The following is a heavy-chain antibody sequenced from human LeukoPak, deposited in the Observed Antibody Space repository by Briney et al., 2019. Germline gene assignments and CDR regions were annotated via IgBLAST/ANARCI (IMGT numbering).Heavy chain of an antibody. J-gene: IGHJ4*02. D-gene: IGHD1-26*01. CDR2: IYRGGST. V-gene: IGHV3-53*01. CDR3: ARDPGTVGAKVY. CDR1: GFTVSSNC. Sequence: GGSLRLSCAASGFTVSSNCMSWVRQAPGKGLEWVSIIYRGGSTYYADSVKGRFTISRDNSKNTLYLQMNSLRAEDTAVYYCARDPGTVGAKVYWGQGTLVTVSS.